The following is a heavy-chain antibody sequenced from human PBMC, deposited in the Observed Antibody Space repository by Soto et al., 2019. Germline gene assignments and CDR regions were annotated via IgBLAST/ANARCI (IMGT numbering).Heavy chain of an antibody. V-gene: IGHV3-11*01. CDR2: ISSSGSTI. D-gene: IGHD1-20*01. J-gene: IGHJ1*01. CDR1: GFTFSGYA. CDR3: ARGRGGQSHNWNPVF. Sequence: GGSLRLSCGASGFTFSGYAVSWVRQAPGKGLEWVSYISSSGSTIYYADSVKGRFTISRDNAKNSLYLQMNSLRAEDTAVYYCARGRGGQSHNWNPVFWGQGTLVTVSS.